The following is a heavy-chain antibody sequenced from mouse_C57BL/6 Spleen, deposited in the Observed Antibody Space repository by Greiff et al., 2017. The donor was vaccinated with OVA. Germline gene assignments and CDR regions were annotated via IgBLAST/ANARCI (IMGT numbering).Heavy chain of an antibody. D-gene: IGHD2-10*01. CDR2: INPYNGDT. Sequence: EVQLQQSGPELVKPGDSVKISCKASGYSFTGYFMNWVMQSHGKSLEWIGRINPYNGDTFYNQKFKGKATLTVDKSSSTAHMELRSLTSEDSAVYYCARGRLLDAMDYWGQGTSVTVSS. J-gene: IGHJ4*01. CDR3: ARGRLLDAMDY. CDR1: GYSFTGYF. V-gene: IGHV1-20*01.